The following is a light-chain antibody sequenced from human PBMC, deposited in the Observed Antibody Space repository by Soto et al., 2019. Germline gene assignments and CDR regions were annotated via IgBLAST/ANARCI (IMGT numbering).Light chain of an antibody. CDR1: QSLLQSNGYNY. J-gene: IGKJ3*01. CDR2: LGS. Sequence: DIVMTQSPLSLPVTPGEPASISCRSSQSLLQSNGYNYLDWYLQKPGQSPHLLIYLGSNRASGVPDRFSGSASGTDFTLKISRVEAEDVGVYYCMQALQTPFTFGPGTKVAIK. CDR3: MQALQTPFT. V-gene: IGKV2-28*01.